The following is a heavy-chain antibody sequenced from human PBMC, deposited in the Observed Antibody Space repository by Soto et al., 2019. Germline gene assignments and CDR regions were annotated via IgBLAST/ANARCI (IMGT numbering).Heavy chain of an antibody. J-gene: IGHJ6*03. Sequence: PGGSLRLSCAASGFTFSDYYMSWIRQATGKGLEWVSYISSSGSTIYYADSVKGRFTISRDNAKSSLYLQMNSLRAEDTAVYYCARVLRFLEWSGYYYYMDVWGKGTTVTVSS. CDR2: ISSSGSTI. D-gene: IGHD3-3*01. V-gene: IGHV3-11*01. CDR1: GFTFSDYY. CDR3: ARVLRFLEWSGYYYYMDV.